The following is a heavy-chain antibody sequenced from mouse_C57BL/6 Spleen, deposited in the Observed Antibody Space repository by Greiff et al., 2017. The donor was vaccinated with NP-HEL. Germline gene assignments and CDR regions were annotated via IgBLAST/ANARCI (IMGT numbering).Heavy chain of an antibody. V-gene: IGHV1-82*01. CDR3: ARAVSLAWFAY. CDR1: GYAFSSSR. CDR2: IYPGDGDT. D-gene: IGHD6-1*01. Sequence: VQLKQSGPELVKPGASVKISCKASGYAFSSSRMNWVKQSPGKGLEWIGRIYPGDGDTNYNGKFKGKATLTADKSSSTAYMQLSSLTSEDSAVYFCARAVSLAWFAYWGQGTLLTVSA. J-gene: IGHJ3*01.